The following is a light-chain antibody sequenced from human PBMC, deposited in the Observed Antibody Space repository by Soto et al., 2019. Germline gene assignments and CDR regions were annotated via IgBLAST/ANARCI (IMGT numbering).Light chain of an antibody. Sequence: EIVLTQSPATLSLSPGERATLSCRASQSVSSYLAWYQQKPGQAPSLLIYDASNRATGIPARFSGSGSGTDFTLSISSLEPEDFAVYYCQQYSDSPLTFGGGTKVEIK. V-gene: IGKV3-11*01. CDR1: QSVSSY. J-gene: IGKJ4*01. CDR2: DAS. CDR3: QQYSDSPLT.